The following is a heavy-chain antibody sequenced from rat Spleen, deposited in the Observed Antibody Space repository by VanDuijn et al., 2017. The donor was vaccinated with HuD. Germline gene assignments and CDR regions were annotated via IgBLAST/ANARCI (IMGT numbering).Heavy chain of an antibody. Sequence: EVQLVESGGGLVQPGGSLRLSCAASGFTFSTFPMAWVRQAPTKGLEWVATIGSSGGSIFYRDSVKGRFTISRDNAKNTLSLQMDSLRTEDTATYYCATPTPGIPFAYWGQGTLVTVSS. CDR2: IGSSGGSI. V-gene: IGHV5-46*01. D-gene: IGHD1-4*01. CDR3: ATPTPGIPFAY. CDR1: GFTFSTFP. J-gene: IGHJ3*01.